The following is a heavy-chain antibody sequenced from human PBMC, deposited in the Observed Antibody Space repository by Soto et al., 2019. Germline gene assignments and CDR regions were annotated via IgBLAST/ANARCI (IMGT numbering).Heavy chain of an antibody. V-gene: IGHV4-39*01. D-gene: IGHD2-15*01. J-gene: IGHJ5*02. Sequence: SETLSLTCTVSGGSISSSSYYWGWIRQPPGKGLEWIGSIYYSGSTYYNPSLKSRVTISVDTSKNQFSLKLSSVTAADTAVYYCARQGSHCSGGSCYSGWFDPWGQGTLVTVS. CDR2: IYYSGST. CDR3: ARQGSHCSGGSCYSGWFDP. CDR1: GGSISSSSYY.